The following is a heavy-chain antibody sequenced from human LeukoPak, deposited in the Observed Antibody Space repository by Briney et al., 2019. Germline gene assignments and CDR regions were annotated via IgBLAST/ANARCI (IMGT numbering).Heavy chain of an antibody. CDR1: GFTFTSYA. CDR3: ARDLASMGVIFFDN. Sequence: SVKVSCKASGFTFTSYAMQWVRQARGQRLEWLALIIVGSANTFYAQKFQERFTITTDTSTSTAYMEWRSLRSDDAAVYYCARDLASMGVIFFDNWGQGTLVTVSS. J-gene: IGHJ4*02. V-gene: IGHV1-58*02. CDR2: IIVGSANT. D-gene: IGHD3-16*02.